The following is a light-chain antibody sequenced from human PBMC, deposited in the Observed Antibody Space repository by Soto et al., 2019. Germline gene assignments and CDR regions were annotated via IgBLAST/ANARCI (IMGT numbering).Light chain of an antibody. CDR3: AAWDDGLRAYV. CDR2: KTS. J-gene: IGLJ1*01. Sequence: HSALTQPPSASGAPGQEVTMSCSGGTYNIGIGYVYWYQQLPGAAPKLLIYKTSQRPSGVPDRFSGSKSGTSASLAISGLRSEDEAEYFCAAWDDGLRAYVFGSGTKLTVL. V-gene: IGLV1-47*01. CDR1: TYNIGIGY.